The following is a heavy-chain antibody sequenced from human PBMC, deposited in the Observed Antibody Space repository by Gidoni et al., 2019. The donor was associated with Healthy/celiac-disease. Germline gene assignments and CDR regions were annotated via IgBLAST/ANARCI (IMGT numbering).Heavy chain of an antibody. D-gene: IGHD1-26*01. J-gene: IGHJ5*02. CDR3: TTAPYYVVFPQGPVNWFDP. CDR2: IKSKTDGGTT. CDR1: GFTFSNAW. Sequence: EVQLVESGGGLVKPGGSLRLSCAASGFTFSNAWMSWVRQAPGKGLEWVGRIKSKTDGGTTDYAAPVKGRFTISRDDSKNTLYLQMNSLKTEDTAVYYCTTAPYYVVFPQGPVNWFDPWGQGTLVTVSS. V-gene: IGHV3-15*01.